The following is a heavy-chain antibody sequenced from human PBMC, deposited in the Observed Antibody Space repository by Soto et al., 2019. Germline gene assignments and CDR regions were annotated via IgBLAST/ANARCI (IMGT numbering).Heavy chain of an antibody. CDR3: ARDARGSVRFLEGAFDI. D-gene: IGHD3-3*01. CDR1: GFTFSSYW. Sequence: GGSLRLSCAASGFTFSSYWMSWVRQAPGKGLEWVANIKQDGSEKYYVDSVKGRFTISRDNAKNSLYLQMNSLRAEDTAVYYCARDARGSVRFLEGAFDIWGQGTMVTVSS. CDR2: IKQDGSEK. V-gene: IGHV3-7*03. J-gene: IGHJ3*02.